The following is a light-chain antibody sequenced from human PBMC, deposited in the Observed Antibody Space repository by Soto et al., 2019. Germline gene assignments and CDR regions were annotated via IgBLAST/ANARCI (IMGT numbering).Light chain of an antibody. V-gene: IGKV3-11*01. CDR2: DAS. J-gene: IGKJ4*01. Sequence: EIVLTQSPATRSVSPGERATLSCRASQSVNIHLAWYQQKPGQAPRLLIYDASNRATGIPARFSGSGSGTDFILTISSLEPEDSGVYYCQQRNDWVTFGGGTKVDI. CDR1: QSVNIH. CDR3: QQRNDWVT.